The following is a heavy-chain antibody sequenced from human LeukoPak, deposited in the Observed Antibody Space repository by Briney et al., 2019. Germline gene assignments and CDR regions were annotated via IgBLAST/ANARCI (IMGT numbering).Heavy chain of an antibody. CDR1: GFNFSNHA. CDR3: VREDTPATANY. D-gene: IGHD2-21*02. J-gene: IGHJ4*02. V-gene: IGHV3-23*01. CDR2: ISGGGDIT. Sequence: GGSLTLSCAASGFNFSNHAMSWLRQTPGKGREWVSAISGGGDITYYADSVTGRFTISRDNSTDTLFLQMHSLRPGDTAVYYCVREDTPATANYWGQGTLVTISS.